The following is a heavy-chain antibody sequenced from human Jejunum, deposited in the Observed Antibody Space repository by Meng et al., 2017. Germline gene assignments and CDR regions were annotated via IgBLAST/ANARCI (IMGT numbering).Heavy chain of an antibody. Sequence: QGQLVEYGAEVKKAGASVKDSCKASGYTFTNYGINWVRQAPGQGLEWMAWISADNGNAKYAQNLQDRVTLTTETSTTTAYMELRNLRSDDTAVYYCMRGGMTSETTFFLHWGQGTLVTVSS. CDR1: GYTFTNYG. J-gene: IGHJ4*02. D-gene: IGHD3-3*02. CDR2: ISADNGNA. V-gene: IGHV1-18*01. CDR3: MRGGMTSETTFFLH.